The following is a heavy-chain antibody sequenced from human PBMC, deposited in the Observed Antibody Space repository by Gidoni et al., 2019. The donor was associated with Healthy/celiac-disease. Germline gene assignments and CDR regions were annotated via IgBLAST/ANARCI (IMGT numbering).Heavy chain of an antibody. V-gene: IGHV4-59*01. Sequence: QVQLQESGPGLVKPSETLSLTCTVSGCSISSYYWSWIRQPPGKGLEWIGYIYYSGSTNYNPSLKSRVTISVDTSKNQFSLKLSSVTAADTAVYYCARAGDDYGDYGWFDPWGQGTLVTVSS. CDR1: GCSISSYY. CDR2: IYYSGST. CDR3: ARAGDDYGDYGWFDP. J-gene: IGHJ5*02. D-gene: IGHD4-17*01.